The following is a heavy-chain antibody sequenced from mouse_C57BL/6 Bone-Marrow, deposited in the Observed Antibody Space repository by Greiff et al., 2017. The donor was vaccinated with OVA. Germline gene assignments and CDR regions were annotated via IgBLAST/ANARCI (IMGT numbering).Heavy chain of an antibody. D-gene: IGHD2-2*01. CDR3: ALYYGYSWFAY. CDR1: GYTFTSYW. CDR2: LHPNSGST. J-gene: IGHJ3*01. Sequence: QVHVKQPGAELVKPGASVKLSCKASGYTFTSYWMHWVKQRPGQGLEWIGMLHPNSGSTNYNAKFKSKATLTVDKSSSTAYMQLSSLISEDSAVYYCALYYGYSWFAYWGQGTLVTVSA. V-gene: IGHV1-64*01.